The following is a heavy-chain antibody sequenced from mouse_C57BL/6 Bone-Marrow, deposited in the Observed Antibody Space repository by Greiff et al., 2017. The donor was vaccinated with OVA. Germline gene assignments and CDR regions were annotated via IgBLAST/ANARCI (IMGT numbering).Heavy chain of an antibody. J-gene: IGHJ2*01. CDR3: TRGPLLLDY. D-gene: IGHD2-1*01. Sequence: QVQLQQSGAELVRPGASVTLSCKASGYTFTAYEMHWVKQTPVHGLEWIGAIDPETGGTAYNQKFKGKAILTADKSSSTAYMELRSLTSEDSAVYYCTRGPLLLDYWGQGTTLTVSS. CDR2: IDPETGGT. V-gene: IGHV1-15*01. CDR1: GYTFTAYE.